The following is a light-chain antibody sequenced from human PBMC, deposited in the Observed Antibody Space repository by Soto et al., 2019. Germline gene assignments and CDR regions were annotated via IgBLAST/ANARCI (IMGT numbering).Light chain of an antibody. CDR3: QQANSFPLT. CDR1: QGISSW. CDR2: SAS. J-gene: IGKJ4*01. V-gene: IGKV1-12*01. Sequence: DIQMTQSPSSVSASVGDRVTITCRASQGISSWVAWYQQKQGKGHMLLIYSASSLQSGVPSRFSGSGAGTDFSLTISRLQPEDFATYYCQQANSFPLTFGGGTKVDIK.